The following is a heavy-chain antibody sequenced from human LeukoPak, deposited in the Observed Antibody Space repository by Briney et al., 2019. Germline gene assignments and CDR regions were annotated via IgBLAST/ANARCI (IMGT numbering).Heavy chain of an antibody. D-gene: IGHD1-26*01. CDR1: GFSFGSYW. V-gene: IGHV3-74*01. Sequence: GGSPRLSCAGSGFSFGSYWMHWVRQAPGKGLVWVSRINGYGSDTSYADFVKGRFTISRDNAKNTVYLQVNSLRAEDTAVFYCTRGGSGTYGEFDYWGQGTLVTVSS. CDR3: TRGGSGTYGEFDY. CDR2: INGYGSDT. J-gene: IGHJ4*02.